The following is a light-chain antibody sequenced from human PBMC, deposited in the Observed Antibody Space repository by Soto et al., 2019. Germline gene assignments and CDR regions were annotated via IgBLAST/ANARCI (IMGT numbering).Light chain of an antibody. CDR2: DTS. V-gene: IGKV3-11*01. Sequence: EIVFTQSPVTLSLSPGEIATLSCRASQTVSSYLAWYQQTPGQAPRLLIYDTSSRDTGIPARFSGSGSGTDFTLTISSLEAEDFAVYYCQQRSDCPPTFGQGTKVDIK. J-gene: IGKJ1*01. CDR3: QQRSDCPPT. CDR1: QTVSSY.